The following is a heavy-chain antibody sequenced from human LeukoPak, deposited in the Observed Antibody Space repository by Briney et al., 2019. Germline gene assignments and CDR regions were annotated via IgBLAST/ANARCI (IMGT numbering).Heavy chain of an antibody. Sequence: GGSLRLSCAEPGFTFSNYDVHWVRQAPGKGLEWVAVIWYDGSNKYYVDSVKGRFTISRDISKNTLYLQMNSLSAEDTAVYYCARHGYNYEFDYWGQGTLVTVSS. CDR3: ARHGYNYEFDY. V-gene: IGHV3-33*01. J-gene: IGHJ4*02. CDR1: GFTFSNYD. D-gene: IGHD5-24*01. CDR2: IWYDGSNK.